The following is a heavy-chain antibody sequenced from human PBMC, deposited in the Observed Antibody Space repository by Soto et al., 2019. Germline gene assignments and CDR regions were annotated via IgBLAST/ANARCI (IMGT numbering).Heavy chain of an antibody. CDR3: AGQWAAGYGAFEP. J-gene: IGHJ5*02. V-gene: IGHV4-4*02. CDR2: IHDSGST. CDR1: GGSICSDRW. Sequence: QVKLQESGPGLEKPSGTLSLTCAVSGGSICSDRWWTWVRQAPGKGLEWIGEIHDSGSTNYNLSLKSLVTISIDKSKNQFALEMTSVTAAGTAIYYCAGQWAAGYGAFEPWCQGTLVTVSS. D-gene: IGHD3-9*01.